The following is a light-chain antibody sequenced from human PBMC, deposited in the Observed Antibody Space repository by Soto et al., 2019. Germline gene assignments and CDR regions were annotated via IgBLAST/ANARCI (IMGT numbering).Light chain of an antibody. J-gene: IGLJ2*01. Sequence: QSALTQPASVSGSPGQSITISCTGTSSDVGGYNYVSWYQHHPGKAPKLMIYEVSYRPSGVSNRFSGSKSGNTASLTISGLQAEDEADYYCSSYTSSNTVLFGGGTQLTVL. CDR1: SSDVGGYNY. V-gene: IGLV2-14*01. CDR3: SSYTSSNTVL. CDR2: EVS.